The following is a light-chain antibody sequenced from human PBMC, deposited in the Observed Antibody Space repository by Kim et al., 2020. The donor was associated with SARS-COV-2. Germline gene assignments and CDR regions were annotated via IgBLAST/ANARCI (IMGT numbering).Light chain of an antibody. CDR1: SSDVGSYNR. J-gene: IGLJ3*02. CDR2: EVS. V-gene: IGLV2-18*02. Sequence: QSALTQPPSVSGSPGQSVTISCTGTSSDVGSYNRVSWYQQPPGTAPKLMIYEVSNRPSGVPDRFSGSKSGNTASLTISGLQAEDEADYYCSSYTSSSFWVFGGGTQLTVL. CDR3: SSYTSSSFWV.